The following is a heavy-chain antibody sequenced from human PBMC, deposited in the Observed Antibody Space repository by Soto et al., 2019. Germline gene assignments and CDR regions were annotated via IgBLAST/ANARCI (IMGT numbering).Heavy chain of an antibody. D-gene: IGHD4-17*01. CDR1: GGSISSYY. CDR3: ARERNDYGGKGWVPSYYYGMDV. V-gene: IGHV4-59*01. J-gene: IGHJ6*02. Sequence: SETLSLTCTVSGGSISSYYWSWIRQPPGKGLEWIGYIYYSGSTNYNPSLKSRVTISVDTSKNQFSLKLSSVTAADTAVYYCARERNDYGGKGWVPSYYYGMDVWGQGTTVTVSS. CDR2: IYYSGST.